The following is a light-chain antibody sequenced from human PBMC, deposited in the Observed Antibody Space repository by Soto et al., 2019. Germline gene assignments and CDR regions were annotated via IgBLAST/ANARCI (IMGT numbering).Light chain of an antibody. V-gene: IGKV1-5*03. CDR1: QTISTW. CDR2: KAS. CDR3: RQYNTFPLT. J-gene: IGKJ4*01. Sequence: VHMTHSPSTVSTSEGDRVTISCRASQTISTWLAWYQQKPGKAPNLLIYKASSLESGVPSRFSGSGSGTEFTLTISSLQPDDFATYYCRQYNTFPLTFGGGGKVDIK.